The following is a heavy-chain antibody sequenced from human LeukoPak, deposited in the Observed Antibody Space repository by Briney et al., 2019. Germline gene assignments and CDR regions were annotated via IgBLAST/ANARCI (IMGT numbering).Heavy chain of an antibody. J-gene: IGHJ4*02. CDR3: AKRITMVRGVISNPFFDY. D-gene: IGHD3-10*01. CDR1: GLSFSSYA. Sequence: GESLRLSCAASGLSFSSYAMSWVRQAPGKGLEWVSAISGSGGSTYYADSVKGRFTISISNPKNTLYLQMNSLRAEDTAVYYCAKRITMVRGVISNPFFDYWGQGTLVTVSS. CDR2: ISGSGGST. V-gene: IGHV3-23*01.